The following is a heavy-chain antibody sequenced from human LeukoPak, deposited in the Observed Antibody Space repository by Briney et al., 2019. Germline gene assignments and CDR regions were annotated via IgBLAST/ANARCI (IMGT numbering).Heavy chain of an antibody. J-gene: IGHJ4*02. CDR1: GFNSSTHG. CDR3: ARDPTYSSGWTEFDY. CDR2: IWHGGRNK. Sequence: GGSLRLSCAASGFNSSTHGIHWVRQAPGKGLEWVAVIWHGGRNKYYADSVKGRFTISRDNSKNTLYLQMNSLRAEDTAVYYCARDPTYSSGWTEFDYWGQGTLVTVSS. V-gene: IGHV3-33*01. D-gene: IGHD6-19*01.